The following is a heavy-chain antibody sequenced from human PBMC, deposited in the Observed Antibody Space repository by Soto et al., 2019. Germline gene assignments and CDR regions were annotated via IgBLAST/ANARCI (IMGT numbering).Heavy chain of an antibody. D-gene: IGHD2-15*01. CDR2: ISGSGGST. CDR1: GFTFSSYA. V-gene: IGHV3-23*01. Sequence: GSLRLSCAASGFTFSSYAMSWVRQAPGKGLEWVSAISGSGGSTYYADSVKGRFTISRDNSKNTLYLQMNSLRADDTAVYYCAKSPPSDIVVVVAVYDYWGQGTLVTVSS. J-gene: IGHJ4*02. CDR3: AKSPPSDIVVVVAVYDY.